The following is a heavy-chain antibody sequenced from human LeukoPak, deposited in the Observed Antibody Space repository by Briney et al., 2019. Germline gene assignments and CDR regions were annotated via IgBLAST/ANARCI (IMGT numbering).Heavy chain of an antibody. Sequence: ETLSLTCTVSGFSVTLFYWSWIRPSPGKGLEWIGYIYTTGSTSYNPSLKSRVTISLNTSENQFSLKLDSVTAADTAVYYCARRNSYISSFDYWGQGTLVTVSS. D-gene: IGHD3-16*01. J-gene: IGHJ4*02. CDR3: ARRNSYISSFDY. CDR1: GFSVTLFY. V-gene: IGHV4-4*09. CDR2: IYTTGST.